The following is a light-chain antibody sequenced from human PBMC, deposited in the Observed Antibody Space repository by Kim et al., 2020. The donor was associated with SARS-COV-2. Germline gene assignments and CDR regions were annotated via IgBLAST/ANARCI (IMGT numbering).Light chain of an antibody. J-gene: IGKJ1*01. V-gene: IGKV1-5*03. Sequence: DIQMTQSPSTLSASVGDRVTITCRASQRIDTWLAWYQQKPGKAPRLLIYKASNLESGVPSRFSGSASGTEFTLTISSLQPDEFATYYCQQYNSCPWTFGQGTKVDIK. CDR1: QRIDTW. CDR2: KAS. CDR3: QQYNSCPWT.